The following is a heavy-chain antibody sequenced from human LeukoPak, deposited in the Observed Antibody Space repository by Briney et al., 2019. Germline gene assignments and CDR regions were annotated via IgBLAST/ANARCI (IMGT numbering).Heavy chain of an antibody. J-gene: IGHJ4*02. CDR1: GFTFSSYA. V-gene: IGHV3-30*04. D-gene: IGHD5-18*01. CDR3: AKDTRNGYGYGYTLVY. Sequence: GRSLRLSCAASGFTFSSYAMHWVRQAPGKGLEWVAVISYDGSNKYYADSVKGRFTISRDNSENTLYLQMNSLRAEDTASYYCAKDTRNGYGYGYTLVYWGQGTLVTVSS. CDR2: ISYDGSNK.